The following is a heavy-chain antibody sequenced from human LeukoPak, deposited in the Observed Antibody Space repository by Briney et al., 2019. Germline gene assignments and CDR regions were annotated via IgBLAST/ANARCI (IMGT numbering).Heavy chain of an antibody. D-gene: IGHD3-22*01. CDR2: ISYDGSNK. CDR3: ARASSGYYPFDY. CDR1: GFTFSSYA. Sequence: GGSLRLSCAASGFTFSSYAMHWVRQAPGKGLEWAAVISYDGSNKYYADSVKGRFTISRDNSKNTLYLQMNSLRAEDTAVYYCARASSGYYPFDYWGQGTLVTVSS. J-gene: IGHJ4*02. V-gene: IGHV3-30*01.